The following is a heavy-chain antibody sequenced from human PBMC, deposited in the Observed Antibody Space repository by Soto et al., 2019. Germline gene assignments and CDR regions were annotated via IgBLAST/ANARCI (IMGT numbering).Heavy chain of an antibody. D-gene: IGHD3-3*01. CDR2: IYHSGST. Sequence: SETLSLTCAVSGGSISSGGYSWSWIRQPPGKGLEWIGYIYHSGSTYYNPSLKSRVTISVDRSKNQFSLKLSSVTAADTAVYYCAREHSMDGVFRATWFDPWGQGTLVTVSS. V-gene: IGHV4-30-2*01. J-gene: IGHJ5*02. CDR3: AREHSMDGVFRATWFDP. CDR1: GGSISSGGYS.